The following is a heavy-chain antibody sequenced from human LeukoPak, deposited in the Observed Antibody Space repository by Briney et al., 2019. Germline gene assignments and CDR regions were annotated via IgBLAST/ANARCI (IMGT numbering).Heavy chain of an antibody. CDR2: IYTSGST. J-gene: IGHJ4*02. CDR3: ARGMSY. Sequence: SQTLSLTCTVSGGSISSGSYYWSWIRQPAGKGLEWIGRIYTSGSTNYNPSLKSRVTISVDTSKNQFSLKLSSVTAADTAAYYCARGMSYWGQGTLVTVSS. V-gene: IGHV4-61*02. CDR1: GGSISSGSYY.